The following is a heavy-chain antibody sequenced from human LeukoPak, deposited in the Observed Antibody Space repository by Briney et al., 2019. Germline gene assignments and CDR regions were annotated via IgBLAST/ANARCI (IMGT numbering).Heavy chain of an antibody. CDR3: ARYGDYLYYYGMDV. Sequence: SETLSLTCTVSGDSISSSRYYSGWIRHPPGNWLGWLGSIYYSGSTYYNPSLKSRVTISVDTSKNQFSLKLSSVTAADTAVYYCARYGDYLYYYGMDVWGQGTTVTVSS. J-gene: IGHJ6*02. CDR1: GDSISSSRYY. CDR2: IYYSGST. D-gene: IGHD4-17*01. V-gene: IGHV4-39*01.